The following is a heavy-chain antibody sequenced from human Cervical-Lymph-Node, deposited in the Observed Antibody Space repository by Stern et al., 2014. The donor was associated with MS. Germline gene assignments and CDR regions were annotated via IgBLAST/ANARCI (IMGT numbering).Heavy chain of an antibody. V-gene: IGHV1-69*01. Sequence: QVQLVQSGAEVRKPGSSGKVSCKASGGTFNNYGFTWVRQAPGQGLEWMGGILAVVATTNYAQKLKGRVTINASVSTTPAYMELSSLRSEDTAIDYCARELGFGQFPRLDPWGQGTLVTVVS. D-gene: IGHD3-10*01. J-gene: IGHJ5*02. CDR1: GGTFNNYG. CDR3: ARELGFGQFPRLDP. CDR2: ILAVVATT.